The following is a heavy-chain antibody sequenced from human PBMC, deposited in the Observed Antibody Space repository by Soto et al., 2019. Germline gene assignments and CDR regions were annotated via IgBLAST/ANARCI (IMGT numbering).Heavy chain of an antibody. CDR1: GFTFSNYE. J-gene: IGHJ4*02. Sequence: EVQLVESGGDLVQPGGSLRLSCAASGFTFSNYEMTWVRQAPGGGLDWVSHISTTAGSIHYADSVKGRFTISRDNSKNTLYLQMNSLRAEDTAVYYCAKDRYFDWSIGYFDYWGQGTLVTVSS. CDR3: AKDRYFDWSIGYFDY. D-gene: IGHD3-9*01. V-gene: IGHV3-48*03. CDR2: ISTTAGSI.